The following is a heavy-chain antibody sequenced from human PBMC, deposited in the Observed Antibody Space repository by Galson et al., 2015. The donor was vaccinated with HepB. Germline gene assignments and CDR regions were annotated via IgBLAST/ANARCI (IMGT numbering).Heavy chain of an antibody. V-gene: IGHV1-2*02. CDR1: GYTFTHYY. Sequence: SVKVSCKASGYTFTHYYIHWVRQAPGQGLEWMGWVDPNCRRRDYAQKFQGRVTLTGDTSISTACMELSDMKSDDTAVYYCARSSLYKWNGYDAFDIWGQGTLVTVSS. D-gene: IGHD1-1*01. CDR2: VDPNCRRR. J-gene: IGHJ3*02. CDR3: ARSSLYKWNGYDAFDI.